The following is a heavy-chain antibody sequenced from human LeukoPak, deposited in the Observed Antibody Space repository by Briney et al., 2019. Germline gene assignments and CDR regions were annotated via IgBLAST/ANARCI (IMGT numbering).Heavy chain of an antibody. CDR3: AKDGGVVPAALYYYYMDV. J-gene: IGHJ6*03. CDR2: ISYDGSNK. V-gene: IGHV3-30*18. Sequence: GGSLRLSCAASGFTFSSYGMHWVRQAPGKGLEWVAVISYDGSNKYYADSVKGRFTISRDNSKNTLYLQMNSLRAEDTAVYYCAKDGGVVPAALYYYYMDVWGKGTTVTVSS. D-gene: IGHD2-2*01. CDR1: GFTFSSYG.